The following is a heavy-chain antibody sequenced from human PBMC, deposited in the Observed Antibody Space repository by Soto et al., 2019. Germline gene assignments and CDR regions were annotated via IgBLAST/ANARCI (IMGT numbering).Heavy chain of an antibody. V-gene: IGHV4-34*01. CDR1: GGSFSDSY. J-gene: IGHJ5*01. CDR2: ITSSGTT. Sequence: QVQLQQWGAGLLKPSETLSLTCAVFGGSFSDSYWSWIRQSPGKGLEWIGEITSSGTTYYNPSLKSRVTISGDTSKIQFSLEVRSVTAADTAVYYCARGRPAIATRWFDSWGQGTLVTVSS. CDR3: ARGRPAIATRWFDS. D-gene: IGHD1-1*01.